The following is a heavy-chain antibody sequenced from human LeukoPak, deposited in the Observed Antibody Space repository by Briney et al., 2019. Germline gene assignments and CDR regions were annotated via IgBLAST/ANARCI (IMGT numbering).Heavy chain of an antibody. J-gene: IGHJ4*02. Sequence: GGSLRLSCTASGFTSGDYAMSWIRQAPGKGLEWVGFIRSKAYGETADYAASVRGRFTISRDDSKAIAYLQMNSLKTEDTAVYHCTRDRGAYNLYDYWGQGTLVTVSS. CDR1: GFTSGDYA. CDR3: TRDRGAYNLYDY. V-gene: IGHV3-49*03. D-gene: IGHD1-1*01. CDR2: IRSKAYGETA.